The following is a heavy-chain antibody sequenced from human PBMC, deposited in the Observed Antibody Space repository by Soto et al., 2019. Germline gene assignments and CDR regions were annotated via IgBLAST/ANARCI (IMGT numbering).Heavy chain of an antibody. J-gene: IGHJ6*02. D-gene: IGHD2-8*01. CDR2: INHSGTT. CDR1: GGSFSGYY. CDR3: AREEVPQWFSRGYYGMDV. Sequence: SETLSLTCAVSGGSFSGYYWGWFRQPPGKGLEWIGEINHSGTTSYDPSLKSRVTISVDSSKNQLSLKLSSVTAADTAVYFCAREEVPQWFSRGYYGMDVWGQGTTVTVSS. V-gene: IGHV4-34*01.